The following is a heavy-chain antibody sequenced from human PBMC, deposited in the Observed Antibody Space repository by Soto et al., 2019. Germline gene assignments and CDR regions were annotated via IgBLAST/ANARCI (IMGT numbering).Heavy chain of an antibody. CDR2: ISSTTNYI. Sequence: EVQPVESGGGLVKPGGSLRLSCAASGFTFTRFSMNWVRQAPGKGLEWVSSISSTTNYIYYGDSMKGRFTISRDNAKKSLYLEMNSLRAEDTAVYYCARESEDLTSNFDYWGQGTLVTVSS. V-gene: IGHV3-21*01. CDR1: GFTFTRFS. J-gene: IGHJ4*02. CDR3: ARESEDLTSNFDY.